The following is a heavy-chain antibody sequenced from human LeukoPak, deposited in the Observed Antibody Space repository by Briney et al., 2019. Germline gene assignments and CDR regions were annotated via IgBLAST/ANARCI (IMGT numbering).Heavy chain of an antibody. CDR3: AREAIAARPSWYDP. J-gene: IGHJ5*02. D-gene: IGHD6-6*01. CDR1: GGTFSSYT. V-gene: IGHV1-69*04. CDR2: IIPILGIA. Sequence: SVKVSCKASGGTFSSYTISWVRQAPGQGLEWMGRIIPILGIANYAQKFQGRVTITADKSTSTAYMELSSLRSEDTAVYYCAREAIAARPSWYDPWGQGTLVTVS.